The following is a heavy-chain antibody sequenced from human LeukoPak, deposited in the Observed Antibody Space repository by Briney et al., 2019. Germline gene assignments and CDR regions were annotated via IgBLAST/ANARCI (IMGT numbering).Heavy chain of an antibody. CDR1: GFTFSSYA. CDR2: ISGSGGST. Sequence: PGGSLRLSCAASGFTFSSYAMSWVRQAPGKGLVWVSAISGSGGSTYYADSVKGRFTISRDNSKNTLYLQMNSLRAEDTAVYYCAKDHRIVVVITTCAFDIWGQGTMVTVSS. CDR3: AKDHRIVVVITTCAFDI. V-gene: IGHV3-23*01. D-gene: IGHD3-22*01. J-gene: IGHJ3*02.